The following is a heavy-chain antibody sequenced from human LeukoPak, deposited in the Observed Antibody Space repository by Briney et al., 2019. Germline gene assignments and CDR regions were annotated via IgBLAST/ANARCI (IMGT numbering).Heavy chain of an antibody. CDR1: GFTFSSYA. J-gene: IGHJ4*02. CDR3: ARDQDY. V-gene: IGHV3-66*01. Sequence: GGSLRLSCAASGFTFSSYAMSWVRQAPGKGLEWVSVIYSGGSTYYADSVKGRLTISRDNSKNTVYLQMNSLRAEDTAVYYCARDQDYWGQGTLVTVSS. CDR2: IYSGGST.